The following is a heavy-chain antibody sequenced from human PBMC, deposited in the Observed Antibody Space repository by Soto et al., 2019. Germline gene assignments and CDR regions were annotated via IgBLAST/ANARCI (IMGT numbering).Heavy chain of an antibody. CDR3: ARPPNPWEPYAFHI. J-gene: IGHJ3*02. D-gene: IGHD1-26*01. Sequence: GASVKVSCKASGYTFTAYYIHWLRQAPGQGLEWMGWVNPHSGATVFAQKFLGSATLTTDTSINTAYMELTSPTSDDTALYYCARPPNPWEPYAFHIWGHGTLVTVSS. CDR1: GYTFTAYY. CDR2: VNPHSGAT. V-gene: IGHV1-2*04.